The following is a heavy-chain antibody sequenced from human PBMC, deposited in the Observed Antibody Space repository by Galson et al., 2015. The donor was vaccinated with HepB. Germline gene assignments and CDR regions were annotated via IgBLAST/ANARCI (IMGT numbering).Heavy chain of an antibody. D-gene: IGHD6-19*01. V-gene: IGHV3-33*01. CDR3: AAHIAVAGTGSYYFDY. J-gene: IGHJ4*02. CDR2: IWYDGSNK. Sequence: SLRLSCAASGFTFSSYGMHWVRQAPGRGLEWVAVIWYDGSNKYYADSVKGRFTISRDNSKNTLYLQRNSLRAEDTAVYYCAAHIAVAGTGSYYFDYWGQGTLVTVSS. CDR1: GFTFSSYG.